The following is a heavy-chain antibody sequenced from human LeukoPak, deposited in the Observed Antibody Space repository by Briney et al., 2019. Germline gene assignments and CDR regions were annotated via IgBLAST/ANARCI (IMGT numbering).Heavy chain of an antibody. CDR1: GFTVSSNY. Sequence: GGSLRLSCAASGFTVSSNYMSWVRQAPGKGLEWVSVIYSGGSTYYADSVKGRLTISRDNSKNTLYLQMNSLRADDTAVYYCARESSSFLDYWGQGTLVTVSS. V-gene: IGHV3-53*01. J-gene: IGHJ4*02. D-gene: IGHD6-6*01. CDR3: ARESSSFLDY. CDR2: IYSGGST.